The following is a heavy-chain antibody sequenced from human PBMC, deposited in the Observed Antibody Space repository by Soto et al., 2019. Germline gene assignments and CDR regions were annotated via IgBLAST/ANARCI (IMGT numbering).Heavy chain of an antibody. CDR3: AKDRGDGYYTDNIQIDY. V-gene: IGHV3-30*18. J-gene: IGHJ4*02. CDR2: ISYDGSNK. CDR1: GFTFSSYG. Sequence: GGSLRLSCAASGFTFSSYGMHWVRQAPGKGLEWVAVISYDGSNKYYADSVKGRFTISRDNSKNTLYLQMNSLRAEDTAVYYCAKDRGDGYYTDNIQIDYWGQGTLVTVSS. D-gene: IGHD3-3*01.